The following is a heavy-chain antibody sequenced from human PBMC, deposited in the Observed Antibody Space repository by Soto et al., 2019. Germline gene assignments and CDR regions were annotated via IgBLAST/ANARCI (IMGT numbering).Heavy chain of an antibody. CDR1: GGSVSSGNYY. V-gene: IGHV4-61*01. D-gene: IGHD2-2*01. J-gene: IGHJ5*02. Sequence: QVQLQESGPGLVKPSETLSLTCTVSGGSVSSGNYYWSWIRQPPGKGLEWIGFIYYTGSTNYNPSLKSRVTISLDTSKNQFSLTLNSVTATDTAIYYCARGGVIPAARGFDPWGQGTLVTVSS. CDR3: ARGGVIPAARGFDP. CDR2: IYYTGST.